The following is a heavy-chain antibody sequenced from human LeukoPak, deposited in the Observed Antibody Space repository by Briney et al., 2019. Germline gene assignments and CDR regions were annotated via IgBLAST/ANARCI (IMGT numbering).Heavy chain of an antibody. CDR1: GFTFSSYA. Sequence: PGGSLRLSCAASGFTFSSYAMSWVRQAPGKGLEWVSAILGSGGSTYYADTVKGRFTISRDNSKNTLYLQMNSLRAEDTAVYYCAKDPPLPQDAFDIWGQGTMVTVSS. CDR2: ILGSGGST. D-gene: IGHD1-26*01. J-gene: IGHJ3*02. CDR3: AKDPPLPQDAFDI. V-gene: IGHV3-23*01.